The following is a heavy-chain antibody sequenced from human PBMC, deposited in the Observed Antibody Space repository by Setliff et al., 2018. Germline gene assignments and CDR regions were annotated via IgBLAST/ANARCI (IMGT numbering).Heavy chain of an antibody. V-gene: IGHV5-10-1*01. CDR2: XXXXXXXX. J-gene: IGHJ3*02. D-gene: IGHD5-18*01. Sequence: GESLKISCKGSGYSFTSYWISWVRQMPGKGLEXMGXXXXXXXXXXXXXXXXXXXXXXAXKXIXXXYLQWSSLKASDTAMYYCARHAKGSGYSYGTRLRLAPEENDAFDIWGQGTMVTVSS. CDR3: ARHAKGSGYSYGTRLRLAPEENDAFDI. CDR1: GYSFTSYW.